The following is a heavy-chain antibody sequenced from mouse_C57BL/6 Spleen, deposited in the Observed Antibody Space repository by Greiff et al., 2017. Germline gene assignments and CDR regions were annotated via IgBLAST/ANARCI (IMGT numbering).Heavy chain of an antibody. J-gene: IGHJ2*01. CDR1: GYAFSSYW. Sequence: QVQLKQSGAELVKPGASVKISCKASGYAFSSYWMNWVKQRPGKGLEWIGQIYPGDGDTNYNGKFKGKATLTADKSSSTAYMQLSSLTSEDSAVYFCARGTTVVATPFDYWGQGTTLTVSS. D-gene: IGHD1-1*01. CDR2: IYPGDGDT. V-gene: IGHV1-80*01. CDR3: ARGTTVVATPFDY.